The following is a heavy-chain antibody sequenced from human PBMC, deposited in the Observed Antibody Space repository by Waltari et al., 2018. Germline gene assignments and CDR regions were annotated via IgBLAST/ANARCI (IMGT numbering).Heavy chain of an antibody. J-gene: IGHJ3*02. CDR1: GGTFSRYA. Sequence: QVQLVQSGAEVQKPGSSVKVSCKASGGTFSRYAISWVRPAPGQGLEWMGGIIPIFGTANYAQKFQGRVTITADKSTSTAYMELSSLRSEDTAVYYCAREANWGSGDAFDIWGQGTMVTVSS. V-gene: IGHV1-69*14. CDR2: IIPIFGTA. CDR3: AREANWGSGDAFDI. D-gene: IGHD7-27*01.